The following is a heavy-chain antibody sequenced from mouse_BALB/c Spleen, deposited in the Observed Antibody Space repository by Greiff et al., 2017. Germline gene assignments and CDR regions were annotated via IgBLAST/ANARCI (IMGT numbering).Heavy chain of an antibody. D-gene: IGHD2-2*01. J-gene: IGHJ2*01. CDR2: IYPGSGST. CDR3: ARTTMVTYYFDY. CDR1: GYNFTSYW. Sequence: VQLQQPGAELVKPGTSVKLSCKASGYNFTSYWINWVKLRPGQGLEWIGDIYPGSGSTNYNEKFKSKATLTVDTSSSTAYMQLSSLASEDSALYYCARTTMVTYYFDYWGQGTTLTVSS. V-gene: IGHV1-55*01.